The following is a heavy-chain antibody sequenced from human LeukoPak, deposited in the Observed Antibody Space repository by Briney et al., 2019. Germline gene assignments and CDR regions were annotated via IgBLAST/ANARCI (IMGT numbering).Heavy chain of an antibody. J-gene: IGHJ6*02. CDR2: ISAYNGNT. D-gene: IGHD1-1*01. CDR3: ARVHATGTIPIYYYGMDV. CDR1: GYTFTSYG. V-gene: IGHV1-18*01. Sequence: ASVKVSCKASGYTFTSYGISWVRQAPGQGLEWMGWISAYNGNTNYAQKLQGRVTMTTDTSTSTAYMELRSLRSEDTAVYYCARVHATGTIPIYYYGMDVWGQGTTVTVSS.